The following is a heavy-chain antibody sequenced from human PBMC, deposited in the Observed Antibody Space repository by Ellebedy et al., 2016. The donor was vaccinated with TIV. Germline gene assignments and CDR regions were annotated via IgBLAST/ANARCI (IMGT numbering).Heavy chain of an antibody. V-gene: IGHV1-69*10. J-gene: IGHJ4*02. CDR1: GGTFSSYA. CDR3: ARNTPMAEYFDY. D-gene: IGHD5-18*01. CDR2: IIPILGIA. Sequence: AASVKVSCKASGGTFSSYAISWVRQAPGQGLEWMGRIIPILGIANYAQKLQGRVTMTTDTSTSTAYMELRSLRSDDTAVYYCARNTPMAEYFDYWGQGTLVTVSS.